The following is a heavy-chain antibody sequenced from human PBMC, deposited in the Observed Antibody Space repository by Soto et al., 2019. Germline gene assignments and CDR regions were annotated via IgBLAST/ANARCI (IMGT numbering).Heavy chain of an antibody. V-gene: IGHV3-66*01. J-gene: IGHJ6*02. CDR3: ARDGATVPYYYYGMDV. CDR2: IYSGGST. Sequence: GGSLRLSCAASGFTVSSIYMSWVRQAPGKGLEWVSVIYSGGSTYYADSVKGRFTISRDNSKNTLYLQMNSLRAEDTAVYYCARDGATVPYYYYGMDVWGQGTTVTVSS. CDR1: GFTVSSIY. D-gene: IGHD1-26*01.